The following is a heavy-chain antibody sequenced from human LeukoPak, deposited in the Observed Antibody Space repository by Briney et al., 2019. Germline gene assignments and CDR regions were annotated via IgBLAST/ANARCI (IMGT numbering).Heavy chain of an antibody. D-gene: IGHD1-7*01. CDR2: IIPIFGTA. J-gene: IGHJ5*02. CDR1: GGTFSSYA. V-gene: IGHV1-69*05. CDR3: ARDRITGTAGNSNWFDP. Sequence: SVKVSCKASGGTFSSYAISWVRQAPGQGLEWMGGIIPIFGTANYAQKFQGRVTITTDESTSTAYMELSSLRSEDTAVYYCARDRITGTAGNSNWFDPWGQGTLVTVSS.